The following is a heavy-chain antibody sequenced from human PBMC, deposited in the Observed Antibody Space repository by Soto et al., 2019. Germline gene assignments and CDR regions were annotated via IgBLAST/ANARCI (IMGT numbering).Heavy chain of an antibody. CDR3: SAHSSSWYYFDY. CDR2: ISAYNGNT. Sequence: QVQLVQSGAEVKKPGASVKVSCKASGYTFTSYGISWVRQAPGQGLEWMGWISAYNGNTNYAQKRQGRVTMTTDTSTSSSYMELRSLRSDDTAVYYCSAHSSSWYYFDYWGQGTLVTVSS. J-gene: IGHJ4*02. CDR1: GYTFTSYG. V-gene: IGHV1-18*01. D-gene: IGHD6-13*01.